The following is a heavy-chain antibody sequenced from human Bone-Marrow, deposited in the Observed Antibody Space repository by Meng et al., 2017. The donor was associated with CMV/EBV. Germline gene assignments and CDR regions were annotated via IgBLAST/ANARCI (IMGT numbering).Heavy chain of an antibody. Sequence: ASVKVSCKASGYTFTSYDINWVRQAPGQGLEWLGWMNPNSGNTAYAPKFQGRLTMTRNTSINPAYMDLSSLRSEDTAIYYCTRGRGSTHKGNWFDPWGQGTLVTVSS. J-gene: IGHJ5*02. V-gene: IGHV1-8*01. CDR2: MNPNSGNT. CDR3: TRGRGSTHKGNWFDP. D-gene: IGHD3-10*01. CDR1: GYTFTSYD.